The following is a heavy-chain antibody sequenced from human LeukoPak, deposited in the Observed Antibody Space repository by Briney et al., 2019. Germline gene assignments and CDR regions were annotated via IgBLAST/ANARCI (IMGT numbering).Heavy chain of an antibody. CDR2: IYHSGST. J-gene: IGHJ4*02. CDR1: GYSISSGYY. CDR3: ARDYHGSGSYQLDY. V-gene: IGHV4-38-2*02. Sequence: SETLSLTCTVSGYSISSGYYWGWIRQPPGKGLEWIGSIYHSGSTYYNPSLKSRVTISVDTSKNQFSLKLSSVTAADTAVYYCARDYHGSGSYQLDYWGQGTLVTVSS. D-gene: IGHD3-10*01.